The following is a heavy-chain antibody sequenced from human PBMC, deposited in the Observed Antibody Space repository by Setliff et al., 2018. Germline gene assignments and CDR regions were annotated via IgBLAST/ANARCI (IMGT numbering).Heavy chain of an antibody. CDR2: IYHSGST. CDR3: AREGAYSYGLGDAFDI. CDR1: GYSISSGYY. Sequence: SETLSLTCTVSGYSISSGYYWGWIRQPPGKGLEWIGSIYHSGSTYYNPSLRSRVTISVDTSKNQFSLKLSSVTAADTAVYYCAREGAYSYGLGDAFDIWGQGTMVTVSS. V-gene: IGHV4-38-2*02. J-gene: IGHJ3*02. D-gene: IGHD5-18*01.